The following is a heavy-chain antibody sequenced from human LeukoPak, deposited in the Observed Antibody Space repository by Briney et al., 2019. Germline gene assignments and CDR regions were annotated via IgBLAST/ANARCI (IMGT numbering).Heavy chain of an antibody. D-gene: IGHD3-22*01. CDR2: ISGSGGRT. CDR3: AKRGVVIRVILVGFHKEAYYFDS. CDR1: GIILSNYG. J-gene: IGHJ4*02. V-gene: IGHV3-23*01. Sequence: GGSLRLSCAVSGIILSNYGMTWVRQAPGKGLEWVAGISGSGGRTTYADSVKGRFTISRDNPKNTLYLQMNSLRAEDTAVYFCAKRGVVIRVILVGFHKEAYYFDSWGQGALVTVSS.